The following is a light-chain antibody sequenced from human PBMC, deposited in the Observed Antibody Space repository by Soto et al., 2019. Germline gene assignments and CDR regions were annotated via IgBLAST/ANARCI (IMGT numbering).Light chain of an antibody. CDR2: DAS. CDR1: QSVSSY. CDR3: QQRSNWPWT. V-gene: IGKV3-11*01. J-gene: IGKJ1*01. Sequence: LSQSPGALSLSPGERATLYCRASQSVSSYLAWYQQKPGQAPRLLIYDASNRATGIPARFSGSGSGTDFTLTISSLEPEDFAVYYCQQRSNWPWTFGQGTKVDIK.